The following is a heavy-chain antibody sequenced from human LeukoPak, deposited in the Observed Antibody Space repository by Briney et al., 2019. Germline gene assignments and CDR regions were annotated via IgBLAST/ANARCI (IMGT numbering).Heavy chain of an antibody. J-gene: IGHJ4*02. CDR2: IYYSGST. CDR1: GGSISSYY. V-gene: IGHV4-59*01. D-gene: IGHD2-2*01. CDR3: ARGEVGYCSRTTCYGFDH. Sequence: SETLSLTCTVSGGSISSYYWSWIRQPPGKGLEWIGYIYYSGSTNYNPSLKSRVTISVDTSKNQFSLKLSSVTAADTAVYYCARGEVGYCSRTTCYGFDHWGQGSLVTVSS.